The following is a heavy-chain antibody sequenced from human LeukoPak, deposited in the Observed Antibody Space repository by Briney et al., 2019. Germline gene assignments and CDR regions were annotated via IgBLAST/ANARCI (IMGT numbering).Heavy chain of an antibody. D-gene: IGHD5-24*01. Sequence: GGSLRLSCAASGFTFSSYAMSWVRQAPGKGLEWVAVIWPDGSNKYYADSVKGRFTISRDNSKNTLYLQMNSLRAEDTAVYYCAKEGWLQYYFDYWGQGTLVTVSS. CDR2: IWPDGSNK. CDR1: GFTFSSYA. CDR3: AKEGWLQYYFDY. J-gene: IGHJ4*02. V-gene: IGHV3-30*02.